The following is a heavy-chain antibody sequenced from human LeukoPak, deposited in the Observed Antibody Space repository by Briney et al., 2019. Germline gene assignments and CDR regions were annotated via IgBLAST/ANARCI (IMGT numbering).Heavy chain of an antibody. Sequence: SETLSLTCAVSGGSISSGGYSWSWIRQPPGKGLEWIGYIYHSGSTYYNPSLKSRVTISVDRSKNQFSLKLSSVTAADTAVYYCARAWMKLGYYYDSSGEAEFDYWGQGTLVTVSS. V-gene: IGHV4-30-2*01. D-gene: IGHD3-22*01. J-gene: IGHJ4*02. CDR3: ARAWMKLGYYYDSSGEAEFDY. CDR2: IYHSGST. CDR1: GGSISSGGYS.